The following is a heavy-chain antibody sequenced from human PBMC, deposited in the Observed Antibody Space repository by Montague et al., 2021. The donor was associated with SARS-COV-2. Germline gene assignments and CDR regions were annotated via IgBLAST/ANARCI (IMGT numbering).Heavy chain of an antibody. V-gene: IGHV6-1*01. J-gene: IGHJ4*02. CDR3: ARDPRYSLSWSFDY. Sequence: CAISGDSVCSNTAARNWIRQSPSSGLEWLVGSYYRPKWYYDYAVSLKSRMTISPDTSKNQFSLQLSTVTPEDRTVYYCARDPRYSLSWSFDYWGQGTLVTVSS. D-gene: IGHD6-13*01. CDR2: SYYRPKWYY. CDR1: GDSVCSNTAA.